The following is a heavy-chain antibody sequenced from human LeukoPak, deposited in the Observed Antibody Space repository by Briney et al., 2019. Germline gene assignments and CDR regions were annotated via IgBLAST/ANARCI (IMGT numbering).Heavy chain of an antibody. CDR3: AKFESGSWFPY. J-gene: IGHJ4*02. CDR2: IRYDGSIK. Sequence: GGSLRLSCVASGFTFSNYGMHWVRQAPGKGLEWVAFIRYDGSIKYYADSVKGRFTISRDNSKNTLYLQMNSLRAEDTAVYYCAKFESGSWFPYWGQGTLVTVSS. CDR1: GFTFSNYG. V-gene: IGHV3-30*02. D-gene: IGHD6-13*01.